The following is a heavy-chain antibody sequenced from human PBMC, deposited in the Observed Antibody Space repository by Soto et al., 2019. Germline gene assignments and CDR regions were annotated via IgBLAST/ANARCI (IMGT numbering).Heavy chain of an antibody. CDR1: GGTFSSYT. J-gene: IGHJ4*02. D-gene: IGHD3-10*01. CDR3: ASLYYYGSGSSDY. V-gene: IGHV1-69*02. Sequence: QVQLVQSGAEVKKPGSSVKVSCKASGGTFSSYTISWVRQAPGQGLECMGRIIPILGIANYAQKFQGRVTITADKSTSTAYMELSSLRSEDTAVYYCASLYYYGSGSSDYWGQGTLVTVSS. CDR2: IIPILGIA.